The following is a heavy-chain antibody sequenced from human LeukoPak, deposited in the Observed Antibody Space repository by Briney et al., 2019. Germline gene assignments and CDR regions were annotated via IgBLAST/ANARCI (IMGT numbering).Heavy chain of an antibody. CDR3: ARTYYYDSSGSIRFDP. CDR1: GYPINNAYY. V-gene: IGHV4-38-2*01. CDR2: LYHPDST. D-gene: IGHD3-22*01. J-gene: IGHJ5*02. Sequence: PSETLSLTCAVSGYPINNAYYWVWIRQPPGKGLEWIGSLYHPDSTYYNPSLKSRVTISVDTSKNQFSLKLSSVTAADTAVYYCARTYYYDSSGSIRFDPWGQGTLVTVSS.